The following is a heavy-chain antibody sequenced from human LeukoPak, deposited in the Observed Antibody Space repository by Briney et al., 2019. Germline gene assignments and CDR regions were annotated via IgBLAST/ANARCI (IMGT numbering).Heavy chain of an antibody. CDR1: GFTFNIYS. Sequence: PGGSLRLSCAASGFTFNIYSMNWVRQAPGKGLEWVSYISAGSSTIYYADSVKGRFTISRDNAKNSLYLQMNSLRDEDTAVYYCARGHSSSSWNYFNYWGQGTLVTVSS. CDR3: ARGHSSSSWNYFNY. D-gene: IGHD6-13*01. V-gene: IGHV3-48*02. J-gene: IGHJ4*02. CDR2: ISAGSSTI.